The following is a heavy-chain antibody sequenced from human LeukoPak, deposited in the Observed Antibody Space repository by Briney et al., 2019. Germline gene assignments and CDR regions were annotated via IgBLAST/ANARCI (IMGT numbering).Heavy chain of an antibody. D-gene: IGHD2-8*02. CDR3: AKDLLARFDY. J-gene: IGHJ4*02. V-gene: IGHV3-23*01. CDR2: ISGSGGSP. CDR1: GFTFRSYS. Sequence: PGGSLRLSCAASGFTFRSYSMSCVRQAPGKGLEWVSAISGSGGSPYYADPVKGRFTISRDNSKNTLYLQMNSLRAEDTAVYYCAKDLLARFDYWGQGTLVTVSS.